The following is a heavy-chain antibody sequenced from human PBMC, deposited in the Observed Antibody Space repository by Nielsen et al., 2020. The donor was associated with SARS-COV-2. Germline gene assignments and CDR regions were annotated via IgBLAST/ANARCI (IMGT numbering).Heavy chain of an antibody. CDR2: ISGSGGST. CDR3: ARDQGAAFDI. V-gene: IGHV3-23*01. J-gene: IGHJ3*02. CDR1: GFTFSSYA. Sequence: LSLTCAASGFTFSSYAMSWVRQAPGRGLEWVSAISGSGGSTYYADSVKGRFTISRDNSKNTLYLQMNSLRAEDTAVYYCARDQGAAFDIWGQGTMVTVSS.